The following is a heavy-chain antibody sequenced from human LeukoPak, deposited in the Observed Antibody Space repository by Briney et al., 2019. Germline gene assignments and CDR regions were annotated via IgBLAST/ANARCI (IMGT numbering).Heavy chain of an antibody. V-gene: IGHV3-48*01. D-gene: IGHD3-22*01. CDR1: GFTFRSYS. Sequence: QPGGSLRLSCAASGFTFRSYSMNWVRQAPGKGLEWVSYITSGSSPIYYADSVKGRFTISRDNSKNTLYLQMNSLRAEDTAVYYCARDFTMIVVVAPHYWGQGTLATVSS. CDR2: ITSGSSPI. CDR3: ARDFTMIVVVAPHY. J-gene: IGHJ4*02.